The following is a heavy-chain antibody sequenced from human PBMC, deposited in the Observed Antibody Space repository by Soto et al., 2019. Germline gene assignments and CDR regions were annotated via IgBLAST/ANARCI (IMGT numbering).Heavy chain of an antibody. Sequence: ASVKVSCKXSGYTFTSYAMHWVRQAPGQRLEWMGWINAGNGNTKYSQKFQGRVTITRDTSASTAYMELSSLRSKDTAVYYCARMTRAGKGDGDAFDIWGQGTMVTVSS. CDR3: ARMTRAGKGDGDAFDI. D-gene: IGHD2-21*02. J-gene: IGHJ3*02. CDR2: INAGNGNT. V-gene: IGHV1-3*01. CDR1: GYTFTSYA.